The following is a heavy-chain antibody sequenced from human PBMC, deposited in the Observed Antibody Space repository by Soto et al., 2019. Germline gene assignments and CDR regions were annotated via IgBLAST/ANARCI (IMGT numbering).Heavy chain of an antibody. CDR2: IWYDGSNK. Sequence: QVQLVESGGGAVQPGRSLRLSCAASGFTFSSYGMHWVRQAPGKGLEWVAVIWYDGSNKYYADSVKGRFTISRDNSKNTLYLQMNSLRAEDTAVYYCAKEKGAGYFDYWGQGTLVTVSS. V-gene: IGHV3-33*06. CDR3: AKEKGAGYFDY. CDR1: GFTFSSYG. J-gene: IGHJ4*02.